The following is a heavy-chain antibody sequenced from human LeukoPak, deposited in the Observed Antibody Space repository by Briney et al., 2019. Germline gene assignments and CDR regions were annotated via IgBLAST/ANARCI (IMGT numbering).Heavy chain of an antibody. D-gene: IGHD3-10*01. CDR2: IYYSGST. Sequence: SETLSLTCTVSGGSISSGGYYWSWIRQHPGKGLEWIGYIYYSGSTYYNPSLKSRVTISVDTSKNQFSLKLSSVTAADTAVYYCARAGYYGSGRINWFDPWGQGTMVTVSS. CDR3: ARAGYYGSGRINWFDP. J-gene: IGHJ5*01. CDR1: GGSISSGGYY. V-gene: IGHV4-31*03.